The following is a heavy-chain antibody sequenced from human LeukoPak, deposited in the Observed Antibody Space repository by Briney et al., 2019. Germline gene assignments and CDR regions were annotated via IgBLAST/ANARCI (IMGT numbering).Heavy chain of an antibody. CDR1: GFTFNSYA. J-gene: IGHJ4*02. CDR3: AKTHSGSNSGYYFDY. Sequence: GGSLRLSCAASGFTFNSYAMSWVRQAPGKGLEWVSAISGSGGSIYYADSVKGRFTISRDNSENTLYLQMNSPRAEDTAVYYCAKTHSGSNSGYYFDYWGQGTLVTVSS. CDR2: ISGSGGSI. V-gene: IGHV3-23*01. D-gene: IGHD4-23*01.